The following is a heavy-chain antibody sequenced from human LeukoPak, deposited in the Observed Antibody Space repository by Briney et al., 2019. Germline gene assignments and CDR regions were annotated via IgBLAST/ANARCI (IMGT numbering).Heavy chain of an antibody. J-gene: IGHJ4*02. CDR2: INEDGTSA. CDR1: GFGFSVYW. CDR3: ARVPTNSYGFGQ. Sequence: PGGSLRLSCAASGFGFSVYWMHWVRQAPGKGQVWVAHINEDGTSASHADSVKGRFTISRDNAKNTLYLQMNSLTVEDTAVYYCARVPTNSYGFGQWGQGSLVTVSS. V-gene: IGHV3-74*01. D-gene: IGHD5-18*01.